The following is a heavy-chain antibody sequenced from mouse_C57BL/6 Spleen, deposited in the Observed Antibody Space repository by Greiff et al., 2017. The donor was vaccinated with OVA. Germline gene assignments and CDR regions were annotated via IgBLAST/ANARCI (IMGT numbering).Heavy chain of an antibody. Sequence: EVKLMESGPGLVKPSQSLSLTCSVTGYSITSGYYWNWLRQFPGNKLEWMGYISYDGSNNYHPSLKNRISITRDTSKNQFFLKLNSVTAEDTATYYCARDDYDYWYFDVWGTGTTVTVSS. CDR3: ARDDYDYWYFDV. J-gene: IGHJ1*03. V-gene: IGHV3-6*01. CDR2: ISYDGSN. CDR1: GYSITSGYY. D-gene: IGHD2-4*01.